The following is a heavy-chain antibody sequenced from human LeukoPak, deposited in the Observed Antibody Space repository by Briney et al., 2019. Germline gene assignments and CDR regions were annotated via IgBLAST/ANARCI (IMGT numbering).Heavy chain of an antibody. CDR3: ARARMVRGVIADAFDI. CDR1: GGSISSYY. Sequence: SETLSLTCTVSGGSISSYYWSWIRQPPGKGLEWIGYIYYSGSTNYNPSLKSRVTISVDTSKNQFSLKLSSVTAADTAVHYCARARMVRGVIADAFDIWGQGTMVTVSS. D-gene: IGHD3-10*01. J-gene: IGHJ3*02. V-gene: IGHV4-59*01. CDR2: IYYSGST.